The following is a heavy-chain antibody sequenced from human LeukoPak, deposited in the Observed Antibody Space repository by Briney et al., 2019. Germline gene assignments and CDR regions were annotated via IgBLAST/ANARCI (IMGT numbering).Heavy chain of an antibody. J-gene: IGHJ4*02. CDR2: INREGSEE. V-gene: IGHV3-7*04. CDR1: GFTFSNYW. D-gene: IGHD2-2*01. Sequence: GGSLRLSCVASGFTFSNYWMSWVRQAPGRGLELVAHINREGSEEYYVDSVKGRFTISRDNTKNSLYVQMNSLNAEDKAVSYCARGDAFAGDHWGQGALVTVSS. CDR3: ARGDAFAGDH.